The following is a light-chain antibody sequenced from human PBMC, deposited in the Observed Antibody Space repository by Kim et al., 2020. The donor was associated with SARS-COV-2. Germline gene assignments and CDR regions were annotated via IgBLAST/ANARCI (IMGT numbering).Light chain of an antibody. CDR1: SGSIDDNY. CDR3: SSYTSSSTWV. Sequence: NFMLTQPHSVSESPGKTVTISCTRSSGSIDDNYVQWYQQRPGGVPTTVIYEDDQRPSGVSDRFSGSIDNSSNSASLTISGLRTEDEADYYCSSYTSSSTWVFGGGTQLTVL. V-gene: IGLV6-57*04. CDR2: EDD. J-gene: IGLJ3*02.